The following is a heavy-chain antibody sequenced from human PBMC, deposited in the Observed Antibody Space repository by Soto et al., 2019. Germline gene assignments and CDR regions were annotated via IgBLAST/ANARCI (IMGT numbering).Heavy chain of an antibody. CDR3: AKSVAARLYYYYGMDV. D-gene: IGHD6-6*01. V-gene: IGHV3-11*06. CDR1: GFTFSDYY. J-gene: IGHJ6*02. Sequence: GGSLRLSCAASGFTFSDYYMSWIRQAPGKGLEWVSYISSSSSYTNYADSVKGRFTISRDNSKNTLYLQMNSLRAEDTAVYYCAKSVAARLYYYYGMDVWGQGTTVTVSS. CDR2: ISSSSSYT.